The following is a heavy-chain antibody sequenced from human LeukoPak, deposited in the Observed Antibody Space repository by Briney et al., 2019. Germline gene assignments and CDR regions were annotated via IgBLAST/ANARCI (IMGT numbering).Heavy chain of an antibody. D-gene: IGHD3-22*01. CDR1: GYTLTELS. CDR2: FDPEDGET. V-gene: IGHV1-24*01. CDR3: ATDTYYYDSSGYYFDY. J-gene: IGHJ4*02. Sequence: ASVKVSCKVSGYTLTELSMHCVRQAPGKGLEWMGGFDPEDGETIYAQKFQGRVTMTEDTSTDTAYMELSSLRSEDTAVCYCATDTYYYDSSGYYFDYWGQGTLVTVSS.